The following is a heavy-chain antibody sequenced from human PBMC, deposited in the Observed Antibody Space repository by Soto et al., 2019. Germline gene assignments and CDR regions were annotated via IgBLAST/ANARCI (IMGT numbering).Heavy chain of an antibody. CDR1: GGSISSSSYY. J-gene: IGHJ3*02. CDR2: IYYSGST. V-gene: IGHV4-39*01. Sequence: QLQLQESGPGLVKPSETLSLTCTVSGGSISSSSYYWGWIRQPPGKGLEWIGNIYYSGSTYYNPSLKSRVTISADTSKNQFSLKLSSVTAADTAVYYCARSTVADDAFDIWGQGTMVTVSS. D-gene: IGHD6-19*01. CDR3: ARSTVADDAFDI.